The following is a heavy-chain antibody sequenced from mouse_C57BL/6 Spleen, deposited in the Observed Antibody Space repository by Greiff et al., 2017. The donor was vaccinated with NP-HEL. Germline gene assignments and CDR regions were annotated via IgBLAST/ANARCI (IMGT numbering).Heavy chain of an antibody. J-gene: IGHJ3*01. V-gene: IGHV1-22*01. D-gene: IGHD2-3*01. CDR1: GYTFTDYN. Sequence: EVKLLESGPELVKPGASVKMSCKASGYTFTDYNMHWVKQSHGKSLEWIGYINPNNGGTSYNQKFKGKATLTVNKSSSTAYMELRSLTSEDSAVYYCARREGIYDGYYRFAYWGQGTLVTVSA. CDR2: INPNNGGT. CDR3: ARREGIYDGYYRFAY.